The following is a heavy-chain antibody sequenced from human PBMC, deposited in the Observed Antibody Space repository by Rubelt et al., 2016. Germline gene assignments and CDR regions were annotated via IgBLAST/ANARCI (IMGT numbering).Heavy chain of an antibody. CDR3: ISYV. CDR1: GFTFSDHY. Sequence: DVQLVESGGGLVQPGGSLRLSCAASGFTFSDHYMDWVRQAPGKGLEWVSFIDSGDIRDYADSVKGRFTISRDNYKNTLYLQMNSLRVEDTAVYYCISYVWGQGTMVTVSS. V-gene: IGHV3-66*01. CDR2: IDSGDIR. J-gene: IGHJ3*01.